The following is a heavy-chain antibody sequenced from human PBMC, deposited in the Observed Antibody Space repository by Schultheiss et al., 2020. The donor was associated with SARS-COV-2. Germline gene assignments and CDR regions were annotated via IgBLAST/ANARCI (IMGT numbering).Heavy chain of an antibody. CDR1: GGTFSSYA. D-gene: IGHD3-22*01. CDR3: ARVYYDSSGYRQHFDL. Sequence: SVKVSCKASGGTFSSYAISWVRQAPGQGLEWMGGIIPIFGTANYAQKFQGGVTMTTDTSTSTAYMELRSLRSDDTAVYYCARVYYDSSGYRQHFDLWGRGTLVTVSS. V-gene: IGHV1-69*05. CDR2: IIPIFGTA. J-gene: IGHJ2*01.